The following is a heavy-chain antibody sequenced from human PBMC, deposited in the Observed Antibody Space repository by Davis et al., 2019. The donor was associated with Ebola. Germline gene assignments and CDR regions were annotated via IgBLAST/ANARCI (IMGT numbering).Heavy chain of an antibody. CDR2: INAGNGNT. D-gene: IGHD2-21*01. CDR1: GYTFTSYA. J-gene: IGHJ3*02. Sequence: ASVKVSCKASGYTFTSYAMHWVRQAPGQRLEWMGWINAGNGNTKYSQKFQGRVTITRDTSASTAYMELSSLRSEDTAVYYCARGGRPRDIVVIDAFDIWGQGTMVIVSS. V-gene: IGHV1-3*01. CDR3: ARGGRPRDIVVIDAFDI.